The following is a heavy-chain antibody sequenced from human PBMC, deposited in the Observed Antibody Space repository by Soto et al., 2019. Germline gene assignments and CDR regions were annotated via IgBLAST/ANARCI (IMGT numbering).Heavy chain of an antibody. CDR1: GYTFTSYG. CDR2: ISAYNGNT. D-gene: IGHD1-1*01. Sequence: ASVKVSCKASGYTFTSYGISWVRQAPGQGLEWMGWISAYNGNTNYAQKLQGRVTMTTDTSTSTAYMELRSLRSDDTAVYYCARVEGMTQAPRRKVEKRDYYYMDVWGKGTTVTVSS. J-gene: IGHJ6*03. CDR3: ARVEGMTQAPRRKVEKRDYYYMDV. V-gene: IGHV1-18*01.